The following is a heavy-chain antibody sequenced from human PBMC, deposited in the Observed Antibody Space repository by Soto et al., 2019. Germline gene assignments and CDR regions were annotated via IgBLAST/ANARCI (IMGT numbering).Heavy chain of an antibody. D-gene: IGHD6-19*01. CDR3: GSIAVAEGFDP. J-gene: IGHJ5*02. CDR1: GFNVSYNY. CDR2: IFYGGTT. V-gene: IGHV3-53*02. Sequence: EVQLVETGGGLVQPGGSLRLSCAASGFNVSYNYISWVRQPPGQGLEWVSVIFYGGTTYYAESVKCRFTISRDNSKNMVYLQMNSLRVEDTAVYYCGSIAVAEGFDPWGQGTLVTVSS.